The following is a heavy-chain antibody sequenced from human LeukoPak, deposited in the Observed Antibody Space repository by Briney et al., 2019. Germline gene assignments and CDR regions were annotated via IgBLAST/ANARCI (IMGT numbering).Heavy chain of an antibody. D-gene: IGHD3-16*01. Sequence: PSETLSLTCTVSGGSISSSSYYWGWIRQPPGKGLEWIGSIYYSGSTYYNPSLKSRVTISVDTSKNQFSLKLSSVTAADTAVYYCARQYYPASNAGRWFDPWGQGTLVTVSS. J-gene: IGHJ5*02. CDR1: GGSISSSSYY. V-gene: IGHV4-39*01. CDR2: IYYSGST. CDR3: ARQYYPASNAGRWFDP.